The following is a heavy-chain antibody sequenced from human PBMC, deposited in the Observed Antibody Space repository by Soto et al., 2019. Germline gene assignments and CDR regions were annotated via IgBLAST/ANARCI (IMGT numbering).Heavy chain of an antibody. D-gene: IGHD3-10*01. J-gene: IGHJ5*02. V-gene: IGHV3-21*01. CDR1: GIIFSTYG. Sequence: EVHVVESGGGLVKPGGSLRLSCTASGIIFSTYGMSWVRQAPGKGLEWVSSISSRGSYIYYTESVKGRFTISRDNAKNSLYLQMDNLRAEDTAVYYCGRDRSHYAGVGKIDPWGQGTLVTVSS. CDR3: GRDRSHYAGVGKIDP. CDR2: ISSRGSYI.